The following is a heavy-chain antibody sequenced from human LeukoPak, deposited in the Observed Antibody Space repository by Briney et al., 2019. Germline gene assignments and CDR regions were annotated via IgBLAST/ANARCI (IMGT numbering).Heavy chain of an antibody. D-gene: IGHD3-16*02. J-gene: IGHJ4*02. V-gene: IGHV2-26*02. CDR1: GFSIIDARMG. CDR2: ISSNDEK. Sequence: TESGPVLVKPTETRTLTCTVSGFSIIDARMGVSWIRQPPGKALEWLAHISSNDEKSYSTSLKSRLTISKDTSKNRVVLTMANMEPVDTGTYYCVHSLRLYDYTWGSYRPLFDYWGRGTLVTVSS. CDR3: VHSLRLYDYTWGSYRPLFDY.